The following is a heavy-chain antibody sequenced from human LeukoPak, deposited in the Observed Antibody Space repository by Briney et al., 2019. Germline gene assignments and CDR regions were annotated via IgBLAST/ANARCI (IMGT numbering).Heavy chain of an antibody. CDR2: ITGSGGST. CDR3: AKWAVSGRGFDY. CDR1: GFTFSSYA. J-gene: IGHJ4*02. Sequence: PGGSLRLSCAASGFTFSSYAMSWVRQAPGKGLEWVSDITGSGGSTHYADPVKGRFTISRDNSKNTLYLQMNSLRAEDTAVYYCAKWAVSGRGFDYWGQGTLVTVST. V-gene: IGHV3-23*01. D-gene: IGHD6-19*01.